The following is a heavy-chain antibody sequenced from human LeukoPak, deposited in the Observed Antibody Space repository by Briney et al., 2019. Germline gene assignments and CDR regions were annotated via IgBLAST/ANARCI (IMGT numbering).Heavy chain of an antibody. CDR1: GYTFTSYG. V-gene: IGHV1-18*01. D-gene: IGHD3-9*01. CDR3: ARTHYDILTGEANWFDP. J-gene: IGHJ5*02. Sequence: ASVKVSCKASGYTFTSYGISWVRQAPGQGLEWMGWISAYNGNTNYPQKLQGRVTMTTDTSTSTAYMELRSLRSDDTAVYYCARTHYDILTGEANWFDPWGQGTLVTVSS. CDR2: ISAYNGNT.